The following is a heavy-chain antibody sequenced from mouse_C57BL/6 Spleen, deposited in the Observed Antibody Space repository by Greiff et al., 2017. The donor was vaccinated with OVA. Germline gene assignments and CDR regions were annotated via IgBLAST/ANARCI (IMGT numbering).Heavy chain of an antibody. Sequence: QVQLQQPGAELVRPGTSVKLSCKASGYTFTSYWMHWVKPRPGQGLEWIGVIDPSDSYTNYNQKFKGKATLTVDTSSSTAYMQLSSLTSEDSAVYYCAREPITTSAMDYWGQGTSVTVSS. CDR1: GYTFTSYW. CDR3: AREPITTSAMDY. J-gene: IGHJ4*01. CDR2: IDPSDSYT. V-gene: IGHV1-59*01. D-gene: IGHD1-1*01.